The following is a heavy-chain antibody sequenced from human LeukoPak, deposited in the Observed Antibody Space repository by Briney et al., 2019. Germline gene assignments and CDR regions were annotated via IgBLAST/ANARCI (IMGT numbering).Heavy chain of an antibody. Sequence: PSETLSLTCTVSGGSISSGDYYWSWIRQPPGKGLERIGYIYYSGSTYYNPSLKSRVTISVDTSKNQFSLKLSSVTAADTAVYYCARDRPHDFWSGHSLDAFDIWGQGTMVTVSS. J-gene: IGHJ3*02. CDR2: IYYSGST. D-gene: IGHD3-3*01. CDR3: ARDRPHDFWSGHSLDAFDI. CDR1: GGSISSGDYY. V-gene: IGHV4-30-4*01.